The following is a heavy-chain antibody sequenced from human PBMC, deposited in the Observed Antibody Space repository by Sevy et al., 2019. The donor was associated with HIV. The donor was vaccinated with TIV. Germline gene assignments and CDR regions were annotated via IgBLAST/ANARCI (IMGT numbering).Heavy chain of an antibody. CDR1: GFTFSSYS. CDR2: ISSSSSYI. D-gene: IGHD2-2*01. Sequence: GGSLRLSCAASGFTFSSYSMNWVRQAPGKGLEWVSSISSSSSYIYYADSVKGRFTISRDNAKNSLYLQMNSLRAEDTAVYYCASYAVVVPAALYYYYGMDVWGQGTTVTVSS. CDR3: ASYAVVVPAALYYYYGMDV. V-gene: IGHV3-21*01. J-gene: IGHJ6*02.